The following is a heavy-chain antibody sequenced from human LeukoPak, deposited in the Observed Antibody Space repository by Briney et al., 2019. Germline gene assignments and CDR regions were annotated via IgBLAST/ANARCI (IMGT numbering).Heavy chain of an antibody. CDR1: GYTFTGYY. CDR3: ARESLLWFGELLSNEPLFDY. D-gene: IGHD3-10*01. V-gene: IGHV1-2*02. J-gene: IGHJ4*02. Sequence: ASVKVSCKASGYTFTGYYMHWVRQAPGQGLEWMGWINPKIGGTNYAQKFQGRVTMTRDTSISTAYMELSRLRSDDTDVYYCARESLLWFGELLSNEPLFDYWGQGTLVTVSS. CDR2: INPKIGGT.